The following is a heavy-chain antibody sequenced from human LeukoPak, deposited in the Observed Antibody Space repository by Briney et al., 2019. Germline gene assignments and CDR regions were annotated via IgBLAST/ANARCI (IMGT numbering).Heavy chain of an antibody. V-gene: IGHV3-30*03. CDR1: GFTFSSYA. CDR3: ARGVRSAYCGGDCYAGAFDI. D-gene: IGHD2-21*02. Sequence: GGSLRLSCAASGFTFSSYAMHWVRQAPGKGLEWVAVISYDGVNEYYADSVKGRFTISRDNAKNSLYLQMNSLRAEDTAVYYCARGVRSAYCGGDCYAGAFDIWGQGTMVTVSS. CDR2: ISYDGVNE. J-gene: IGHJ3*02.